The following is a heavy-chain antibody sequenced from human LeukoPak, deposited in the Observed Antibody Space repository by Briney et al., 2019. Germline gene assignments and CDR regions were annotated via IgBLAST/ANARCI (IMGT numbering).Heavy chain of an antibody. V-gene: IGHV1-24*01. J-gene: IGHJ4*02. CDR1: GHTLTELA. D-gene: IGHD1-26*01. CDR3: ATEGGRSYYLY. CDR2: FDPEDGQT. Sequence: ASVRVSCKASGHTLTELAIHWVRQAPGKGREGMGGFDPEDGQTIYAQKFQGRVTVTEDTSTDTAYMELSSLGSEDTAVYYCATEGGRSYYLYWGQGTLVTVSS.